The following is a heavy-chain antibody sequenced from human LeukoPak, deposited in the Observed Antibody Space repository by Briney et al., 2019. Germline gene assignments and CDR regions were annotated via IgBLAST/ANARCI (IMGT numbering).Heavy chain of an antibody. CDR3: ARGRDRSKAGDH. J-gene: IGHJ4*02. V-gene: IGHV4-34*01. D-gene: IGHD5-24*01. CDR1: GGSCDDYY. CDR2: IHPSGIF. Sequence: SETLSLPCAVYGGSCDDYYCSWLSHPPGKGLEWIGEIHPSGIFYYNSSLLSRVTISIDTSKSQFSLRLTSVTAADTDFYYCARGRDRSKAGDHWGQGSLVTVSS.